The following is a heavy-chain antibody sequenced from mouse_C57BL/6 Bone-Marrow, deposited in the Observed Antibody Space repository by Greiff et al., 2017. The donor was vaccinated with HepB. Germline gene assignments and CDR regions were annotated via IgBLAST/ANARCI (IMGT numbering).Heavy chain of an antibody. D-gene: IGHD2-3*01. V-gene: IGHV6-3*01. CDR2: IRLKSDNYAT. J-gene: IGHJ2*01. Sequence: EVQLVESGGGLVQPGGSMKLSCVASGFTFSNYWMNWVRQSPEKGLEWVAQIRLKSDNYATHYAESVKGRFTISRDDSKSSVYLQMNNLRAEDTGIYYCTGRWLLRNYFDYWGQGTTLTVSS. CDR1: GFTFSNYW. CDR3: TGRWLLRNYFDY.